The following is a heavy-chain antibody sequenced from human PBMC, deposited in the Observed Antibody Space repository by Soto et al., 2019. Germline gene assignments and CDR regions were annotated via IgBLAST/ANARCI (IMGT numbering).Heavy chain of an antibody. V-gene: IGHV3-23*01. CDR1: GFTFSSYA. D-gene: IGHD1-26*01. CDR2: ISGSGGST. Sequence: PGGSLRLSCAVSGFTFSSYAMSWVRQAPGKGLEWVSAISGSGGSTYYADSVKGRFTISRDNSKNTLYLQMNSLRAEDTAVYYCAKAPSRVGNSDYYYGMDVWGQGTTVTVSS. J-gene: IGHJ6*02. CDR3: AKAPSRVGNSDYYYGMDV.